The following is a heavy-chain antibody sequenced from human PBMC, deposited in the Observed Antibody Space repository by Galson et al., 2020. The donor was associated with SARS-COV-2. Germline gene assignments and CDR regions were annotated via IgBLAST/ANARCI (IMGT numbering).Heavy chain of an antibody. D-gene: IGHD6-19*01. V-gene: IGHV1-2*02. Sequence: SEPCTCRGSRYTFTNKYMHWVRQAPRQRLEWMGWINPTSGGSNYAQQPQARVTMTRDTTNSTAYMELSRPRSDDTAVYYCATDATAVDGHLDYWGQGTLVTVSS. CDR3: ATDATAVDGHLDY. CDR2: INPTSGGS. CDR1: RYTFTNKY. J-gene: IGHJ4*02.